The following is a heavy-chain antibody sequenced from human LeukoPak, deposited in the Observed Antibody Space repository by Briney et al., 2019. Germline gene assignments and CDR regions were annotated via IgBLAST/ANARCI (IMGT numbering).Heavy chain of an antibody. CDR2: ISYDGRNE. CDR1: RFTFLNYA. Sequence: GGSLGLSCAASRFTFLNYAVNWVRQAPGKGLEWVAIISYDGRNEYYAESVEGRFTISRDTSRNMISLQMNSLRPEDTAVYYCARGYYHFDGSGYFDMWGQGTLVTDSS. J-gene: IGHJ4*02. D-gene: IGHD3-22*01. CDR3: ARGYYHFDGSGYFDM. V-gene: IGHV3-30*14.